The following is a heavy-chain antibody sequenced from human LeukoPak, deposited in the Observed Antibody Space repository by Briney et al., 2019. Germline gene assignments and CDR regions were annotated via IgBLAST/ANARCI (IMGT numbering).Heavy chain of an antibody. D-gene: IGHD6-19*01. V-gene: IGHV3-21*01. CDR2: ISSSSSYI. CDR3: ARGGVRIAVAGTKLGYGMDV. CDR1: GFTFSSYS. Sequence: PGGSLRLSCAASGFTFSSYSMNWVRQAPGKGLEWVSSISSSSSYIYYADSVKGRFTISRDNAKNSLYLQMNSLRAEDTVVYYCARGGVRIAVAGTKLGYGMDVWGQGTTVTVSS. J-gene: IGHJ6*02.